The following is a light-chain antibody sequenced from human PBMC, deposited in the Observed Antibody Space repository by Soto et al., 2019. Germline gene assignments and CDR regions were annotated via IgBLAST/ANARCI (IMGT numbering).Light chain of an antibody. Sequence: DIVMTQSPDSLAVSLGERATINCKSSQSVFYSSNNKNYLAWYQQKPGQPPKLLIYWASTRESGVPERFSGSGSATDFTLTISSLQAEDVAVYYCQQYYRAPTWTFGQGTKVEIK. V-gene: IGKV4-1*01. CDR1: QSVFYSSNNKNY. CDR3: QQYYRAPTWT. J-gene: IGKJ1*01. CDR2: WAS.